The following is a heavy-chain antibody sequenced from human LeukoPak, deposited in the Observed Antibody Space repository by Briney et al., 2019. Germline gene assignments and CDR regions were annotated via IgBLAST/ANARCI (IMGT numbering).Heavy chain of an antibody. V-gene: IGHV3-23*01. D-gene: IGHD2-2*02. Sequence: GGSLRLSCAASGFTFSSYAMSWVRQAPGKGLEWVSAISGSGGSTYYADSVKGRFTISRDNSKNTLYLQMNSLRAEDTAVYYCAKDRGPLLYGGCFDYWGQGTLVTVSS. J-gene: IGHJ4*02. CDR3: AKDRGPLLYGGCFDY. CDR2: ISGSGGST. CDR1: GFTFSSYA.